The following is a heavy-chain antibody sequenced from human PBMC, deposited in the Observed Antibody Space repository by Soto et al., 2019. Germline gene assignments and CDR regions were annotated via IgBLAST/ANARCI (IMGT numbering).Heavy chain of an antibody. CDR1: GFTFSSYG. D-gene: IGHD4-17*01. J-gene: IGHJ6*02. Sequence: HPVGSLRLSCAAYGFTFSSYGMHWVRQAPGKGLEWVAVISYDGSNKYYADSVKGRFTISRDNSKNTLYLQMNSLRAEDTAVYYCAKVSSDYGDYGYYYYYGMDVWGQGTTVTVSS. CDR2: ISYDGSNK. V-gene: IGHV3-30*18. CDR3: AKVSSDYGDYGYYYYYGMDV.